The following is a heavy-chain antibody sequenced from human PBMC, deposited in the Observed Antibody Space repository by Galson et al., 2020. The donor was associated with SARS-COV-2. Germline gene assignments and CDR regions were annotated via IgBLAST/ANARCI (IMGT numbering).Heavy chain of an antibody. V-gene: IGHV4-39*02. D-gene: IGHD1-1*01. J-gene: IGHJ4*02. CDR1: GASIRSSSYY. CDR3: VGDGGNWEIAY. Sequence: SETLSLTCSVSGASIRSSSYYWGWIRQSPRNGLEWIATIHDSGYTACRPSLKSRVSISLDTSKNQFSLNLPSVTAADTAVYYCVGDGGNWEIAYWGQGARVTVSS. CDR2: IHDSGYT.